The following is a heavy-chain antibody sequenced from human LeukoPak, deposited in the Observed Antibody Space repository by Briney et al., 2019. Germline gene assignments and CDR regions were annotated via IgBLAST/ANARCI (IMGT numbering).Heavy chain of an antibody. J-gene: IGHJ4*02. V-gene: IGHV4-39*01. CDR3: ARHSSAARPNFDY. D-gene: IGHD6-6*01. CDR2: IYYSAPT. Sequence: LETPCLSPTVSGGSISGSTYYWGWIRPPPGKGLEWLGTIYYSAPTYYNPSLKSRVTISVDTSKNHCSLEVTSMTAADTAVYYCARHSSAARPNFDYCGQGTLVTASS. CDR1: GGSISGSTYY.